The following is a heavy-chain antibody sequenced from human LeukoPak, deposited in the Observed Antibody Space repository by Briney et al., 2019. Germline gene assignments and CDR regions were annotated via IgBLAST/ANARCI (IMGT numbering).Heavy chain of an antibody. Sequence: ASVKVSFKASGYTFTSYDINWVRQPTGQGLEWMGWMNPNSGNTGYAQKFQGRVTMTRNTSISTVYMELSSLRSEDTAVYYCARGRRGMATTRPRGYYFDYWGQGTLVTVSS. CDR2: MNPNSGNT. V-gene: IGHV1-8*01. J-gene: IGHJ4*02. D-gene: IGHD5-24*01. CDR3: ARGRRGMATTRPRGYYFDY. CDR1: GYTFTSYD.